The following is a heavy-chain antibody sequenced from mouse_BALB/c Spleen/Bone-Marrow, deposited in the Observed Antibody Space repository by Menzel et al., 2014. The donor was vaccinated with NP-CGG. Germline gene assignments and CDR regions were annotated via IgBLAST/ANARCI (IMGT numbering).Heavy chain of an antibody. V-gene: IGHV1-80*01. CDR1: GYAFSSYW. CDR2: IYPGDGDT. Sequence: VKLVESGAELVRPGSSVKISCKASGYAFSSYWMNWVKQRPGQGLEWIGQIYPGDGDTNYNGKFKGKATLTADKSSSTAYMQPSSLTSEDSAVYFCARRGYYGSSYYFDYWGQGTTLTVSS. J-gene: IGHJ2*01. CDR3: ARRGYYGSSYYFDY. D-gene: IGHD1-1*01.